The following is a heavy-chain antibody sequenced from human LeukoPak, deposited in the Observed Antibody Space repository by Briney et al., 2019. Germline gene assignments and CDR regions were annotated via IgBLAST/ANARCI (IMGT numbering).Heavy chain of an antibody. CDR3: ARDPPRGWDAFDI. Sequence: PSETLSLTCTVSDGSISSYYWSWIRQPAGKGLEWIGRIYTSGSTNYNPSLKSRVTMSVDTSKNQFPLKLSSVTAADTAVYYCARDPPRGWDAFDIWGQGTMVTVSS. CDR2: IYTSGST. J-gene: IGHJ3*02. D-gene: IGHD2-15*01. CDR1: DGSISSYY. V-gene: IGHV4-4*07.